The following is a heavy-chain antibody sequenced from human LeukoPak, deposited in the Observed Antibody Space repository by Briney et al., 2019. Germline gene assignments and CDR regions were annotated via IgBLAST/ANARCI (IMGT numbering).Heavy chain of an antibody. CDR1: GFTFTTYW. Sequence: GGSLRLSCAASGFTFTTYWMAWVRQAPGKGLEWVANIKQDGSEKYYVDSVKGRFTISRDNAENSLYLQMNSLRAEDTAVYYCASGYLGYWGQGTLVTVSS. CDR2: IKQDGSEK. V-gene: IGHV3-7*02. D-gene: IGHD3-22*01. J-gene: IGHJ4*02. CDR3: ASGYLGY.